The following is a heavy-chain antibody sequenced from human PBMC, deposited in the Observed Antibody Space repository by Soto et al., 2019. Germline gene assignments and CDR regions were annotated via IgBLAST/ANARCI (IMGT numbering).Heavy chain of an antibody. CDR2: IYYSGST. Sequence: QVQLQESGPGLVKPSQTLSLTCTVSGGSISSGGYYWSWIRQHPGKGLEWIGYIYYSGSTYYNPSLKSRVTISVDTSKNQFSLKLSSVSAAVTAVYYCARNRPEDYGDSYFDYWGQGTLVTVSS. V-gene: IGHV4-31*03. CDR3: ARNRPEDYGDSYFDY. D-gene: IGHD4-17*01. J-gene: IGHJ4*02. CDR1: GGSISSGGYY.